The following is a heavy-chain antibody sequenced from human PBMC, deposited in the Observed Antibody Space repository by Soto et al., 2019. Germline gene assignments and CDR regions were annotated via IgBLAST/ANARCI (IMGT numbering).Heavy chain of an antibody. CDR2: LSGGGSTT. CDR1: GFTFSLSA. D-gene: IGHD3-9*01. V-gene: IGHV3-23*01. Sequence: EVQLLESGGGFVQPGESLRLSCAASGFTFSLSAMSWVCQAPGRGLDWVSSLSGGGSTTDYADSVKGRFTISRDNSKNTVHLQMNSLRAEDTAVYYCAKGPEYDILTGCDYWGQGALVTVSS. CDR3: AKGPEYDILTGCDY. J-gene: IGHJ4*02.